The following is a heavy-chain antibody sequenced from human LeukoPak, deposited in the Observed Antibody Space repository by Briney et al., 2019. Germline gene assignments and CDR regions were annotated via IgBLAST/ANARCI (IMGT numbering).Heavy chain of an antibody. CDR2: ISGYNDNT. D-gene: IGHD6-13*01. CDR3: ARGRYPHTSSWYGDAFDI. V-gene: IGHV1-18*01. CDR1: GYTFTSYG. Sequence: ASVKVSCKASGYTFTSYGISWVRQAPGQGLEWMGWISGYNDNTNYAQNLQGRVTMTTDTSTGTAYMELRSLRSDDTAVYYCARGRYPHTSSWYGDAFDIWGQGTMVTVSS. J-gene: IGHJ3*02.